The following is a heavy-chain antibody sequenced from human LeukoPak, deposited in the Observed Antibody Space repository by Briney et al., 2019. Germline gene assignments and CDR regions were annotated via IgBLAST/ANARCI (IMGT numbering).Heavy chain of an antibody. V-gene: IGHV4-30-2*01. Sequence: PSETLSLTCAVSGGSFSSGGYSWGWIRQPPGKGLEWIGYIYHSGSTYYNPSLKSRVTISVDRSKNQFSLKLSSVTAADTAVYYCAANRREYAIWGYWGQGTLVTVSS. D-gene: IGHD2-8*01. CDR3: AANRREYAIWGY. CDR1: GGSFSSGGYS. CDR2: IYHSGST. J-gene: IGHJ4*02.